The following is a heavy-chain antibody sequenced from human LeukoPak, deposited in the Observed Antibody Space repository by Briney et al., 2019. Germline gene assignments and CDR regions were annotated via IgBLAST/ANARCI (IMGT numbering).Heavy chain of an antibody. CDR2: ISSSGSTI. V-gene: IGHV3-48*04. J-gene: IGHJ6*04. Sequence: GGSLRLSCAASGFTFSSYSMNWVRQAPGKGLEWVSYISSSGSTIYYADSVKGRFTISRDNAKNSLYLQMNSLRAEDTAVYYCAELGITMIGGGWGKGTTVTISS. CDR3: AELGITMIGGG. D-gene: IGHD3-10*02. CDR1: GFTFSSYS.